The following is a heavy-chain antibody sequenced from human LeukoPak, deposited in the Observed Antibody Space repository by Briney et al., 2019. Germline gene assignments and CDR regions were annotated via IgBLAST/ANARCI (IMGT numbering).Heavy chain of an antibody. CDR1: DYSISSNYY. V-gene: IGHV4-38-2*02. Sequence: SETLSLTCTVSDYSISSNYYWAWIRQPPGKALEWIGNIFYTGSTYYSPSLKSRVTISLDTSRNQFSLRLNSVTAADTAVYYCAKSNGYGLIDIWGQGTMVTVSS. CDR3: AKSNGYGLIDI. J-gene: IGHJ3*02. CDR2: IFYTGST. D-gene: IGHD3-10*01.